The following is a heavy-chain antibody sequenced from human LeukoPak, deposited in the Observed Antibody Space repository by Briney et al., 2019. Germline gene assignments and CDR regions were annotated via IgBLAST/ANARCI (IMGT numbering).Heavy chain of an antibody. V-gene: IGHV4-39*07. D-gene: IGHD3-10*01. J-gene: IGHJ5*02. CDR1: GGSISSSSYY. Sequence: SSETLSLTCTVSGGSISSSSYYWGWIRQPPGKGLEWIGSIYYSGSTCYNPSLKSRVTISVDTSKNQFSLKLSSVAPADTAVYYCASVPPPFHYYGFNWFDPWGQGTLVTVSS. CDR3: ASVPPPFHYYGFNWFDP. CDR2: IYYSGST.